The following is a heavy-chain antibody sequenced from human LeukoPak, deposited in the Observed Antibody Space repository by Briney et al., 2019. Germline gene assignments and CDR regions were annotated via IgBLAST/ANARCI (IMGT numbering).Heavy chain of an antibody. D-gene: IGHD4-11*01. CDR1: GVSISSGGYY. CDR2: IYYSGST. J-gene: IGHJ6*02. Sequence: SETLSLTCTVSGVSISSGGYYWSWIRQHPGKGLEWIGYIYYSGSTYYNPSLKSRVTISVDTSKNQFSLKLSSVTAADTAVYYCATSNSYYYYGMDVWGQGTTVTVSS. V-gene: IGHV4-31*03. CDR3: ATSNSYYYYGMDV.